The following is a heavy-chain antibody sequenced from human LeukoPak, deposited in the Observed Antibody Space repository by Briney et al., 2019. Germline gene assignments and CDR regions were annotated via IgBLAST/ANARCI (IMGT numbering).Heavy chain of an antibody. Sequence: GGSLRLSCAASGFPFSNYAMSWVRQAPGKGLECVSVISGDGGSTYYADSVKGRFTISRDNAKNTLYLQMNSLRAEDTAVYYCARSSSGDYASSRAFDIWGQGTMVTVSS. CDR3: ARSSSGDYASSRAFDI. D-gene: IGHD4-17*01. J-gene: IGHJ3*02. V-gene: IGHV3-23*01. CDR2: ISGDGGST. CDR1: GFPFSNYA.